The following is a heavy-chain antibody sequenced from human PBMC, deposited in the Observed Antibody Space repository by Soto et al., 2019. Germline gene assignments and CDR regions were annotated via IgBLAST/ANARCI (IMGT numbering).Heavy chain of an antibody. CDR1: GFTFSAYA. CDR2: ISGTSPRT. CDR3: AIRIFGVEY. V-gene: IGHV3-23*01. D-gene: IGHD3-3*01. J-gene: IGHJ4*02. Sequence: EVQLLESGGGLVQPGGSLRLSCAASGFTFSAYAMSWVRQAPGKGLEWVSAISGTSPRTCYADSVQGRFTISRDSSRKTLFLQMNTLRAEDTAVYFCAIRIFGVEYWGQGTQVTVSS.